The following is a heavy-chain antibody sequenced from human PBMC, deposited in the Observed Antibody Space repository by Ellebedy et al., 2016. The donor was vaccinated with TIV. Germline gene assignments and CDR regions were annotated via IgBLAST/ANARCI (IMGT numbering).Heavy chain of an antibody. Sequence: GESLKISCAASGFTFNTYAMAWFRQTPGKGLEWVSGIYGGGVTTYYADSVTGRFSVSRDNSKNTLYLQMNSLRAEETAKYYCAKDQVGGDGRWVFDIWGQGTMVTVSS. CDR1: GFTFNTYA. CDR3: AKDQVGGDGRWVFDI. CDR2: IYGGGVTT. D-gene: IGHD3-16*01. J-gene: IGHJ3*02. V-gene: IGHV3-23*01.